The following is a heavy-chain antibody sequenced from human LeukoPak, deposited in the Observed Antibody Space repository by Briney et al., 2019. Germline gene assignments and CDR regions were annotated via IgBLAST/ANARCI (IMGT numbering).Heavy chain of an antibody. CDR1: GFTFSDYY. CDR2: IYYSGST. CDR3: ARDLAGYCSGGSCFGNWFDP. Sequence: GSLRLSCAASGFTFSDYYMSWIRQAPGKGLEWIGYIYYSGSTNYNPSLKSRVTISVDTSKNQFSLKLSSVTAADTAVYYCARDLAGYCSGGSCFGNWFDPWGQGTLVTVSS. V-gene: IGHV4-59*01. J-gene: IGHJ5*02. D-gene: IGHD2-15*01.